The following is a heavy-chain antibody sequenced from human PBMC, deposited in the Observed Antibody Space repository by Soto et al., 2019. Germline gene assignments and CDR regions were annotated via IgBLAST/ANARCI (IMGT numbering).Heavy chain of an antibody. CDR1: GFTFSSYG. CDR3: ARELRSGWTNYYYYGMDV. J-gene: IGHJ6*02. CDR2: IWYDGSNK. D-gene: IGHD6-19*01. V-gene: IGHV3-33*01. Sequence: GGSLRLSCAASGFTFSSYGMHWVRQAPGKGLEWVAVIWYDGSNKYYADSVKGRFTISRDNSKNTLYLQMNSLRAEDTAVYYCARELRSGWTNYYYYGMDVWGQGTTVTVSS.